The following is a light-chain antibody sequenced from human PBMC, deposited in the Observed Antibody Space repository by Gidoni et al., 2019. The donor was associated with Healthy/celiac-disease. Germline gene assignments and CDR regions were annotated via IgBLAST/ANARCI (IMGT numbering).Light chain of an antibody. Sequence: IVMTQSPDSLAVSLGERATINCKSSLSVLYSSNNKNYLAWYQQKPGQPPKLLIYWASTRESGVPDRFSGSGSGTDFTLTISSLQAEDVAVYYCQQYYSTPLTFGGGTKVEIK. CDR2: WAS. J-gene: IGKJ4*01. CDR3: QQYYSTPLT. V-gene: IGKV4-1*01. CDR1: LSVLYSSNNKNY.